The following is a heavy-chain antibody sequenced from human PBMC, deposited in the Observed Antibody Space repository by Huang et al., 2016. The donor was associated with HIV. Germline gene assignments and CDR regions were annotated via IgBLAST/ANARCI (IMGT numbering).Heavy chain of an antibody. J-gene: IGHJ6*04. Sequence: QVQLVQSGAEVRMPGASVKVSCKASGYIFTNYDIHWVRQATGQGLEWMGWMNPGSGNIAYAQKFLGRVTFSGNATKSTAYMELRSLRSEETAGYFCAKGRGGKQQLITQSFYYYYCMDVWGGGTTVTVSS. CDR1: GYIFTNYD. D-gene: IGHD6-13*01. CDR3: AKGRGGKQQLITQSFYYYYCMDV. CDR2: MNPGSGNI. V-gene: IGHV1-8*02.